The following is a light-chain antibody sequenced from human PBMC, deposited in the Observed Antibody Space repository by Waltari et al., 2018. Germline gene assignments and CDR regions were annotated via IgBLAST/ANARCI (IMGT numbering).Light chain of an antibody. CDR1: SSSINY. V-gene: IGLV1-47*01. J-gene: IGLJ3*02. CDR3: AGWDDSLSGWV. CDR2: RNN. Sequence: QSVLTQPPSASGTPGQRVTISCSGSSSSINYVYWYQQLPGTAPKLLLYRNNQRPSGVPDRFSGSKSGTSASLAISGLRSEDEAHYYGAGWDDSLSGWVFGGGTKLTVL.